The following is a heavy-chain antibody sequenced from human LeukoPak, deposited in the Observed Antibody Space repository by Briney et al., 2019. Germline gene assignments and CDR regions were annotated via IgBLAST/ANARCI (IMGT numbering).Heavy chain of an antibody. CDR3: ARHPGSNPVDYFDY. CDR2: IYSGGST. J-gene: IGHJ4*02. D-gene: IGHD2-8*01. Sequence: GGSLRLSCAASGFTVSSNYMSWVRQAPGKGLEWVSVIYSGGSTYYADSVKGRFTISRDNSKNTLYLQMNSLRAEDTAVYYCARHPGSNPVDYFDYWGQGTLVTVSS. CDR1: GFTVSSNY. V-gene: IGHV3-53*01.